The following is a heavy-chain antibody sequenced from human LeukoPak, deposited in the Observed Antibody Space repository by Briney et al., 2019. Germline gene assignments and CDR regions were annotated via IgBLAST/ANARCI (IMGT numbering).Heavy chain of an antibody. Sequence: SETLSLTCTVSGGSIVNYYWSWIRKPPGKGLDWIGYMHYSGSTNYNPSLKSRVTLSVDTSKNQLSLQLSSVTAADTAVYYCTRDRGSEGGFDYWGQGMLVTVSS. CDR1: GGSIVNYY. J-gene: IGHJ4*02. CDR2: MHYSGST. CDR3: TRDRGSEGGFDY. V-gene: IGHV4-59*01. D-gene: IGHD3-16*01.